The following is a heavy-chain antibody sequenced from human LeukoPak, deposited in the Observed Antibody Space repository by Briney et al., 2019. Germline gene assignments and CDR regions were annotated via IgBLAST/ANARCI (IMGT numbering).Heavy chain of an antibody. V-gene: IGHV3-66*01. CDR1: GFTFSTKY. CDR3: ARFSDWLFTYFDY. CDR2: FYSGGST. J-gene: IGHJ4*02. D-gene: IGHD3-9*01. Sequence: GGSLRLSCAASGFTFSTKYISWVRQAPGQGLEWVSLFYSGGSTYYADSVTCRFTISRDNSKSTLYLQMNNLRADDTAVYYCARFSDWLFTYFDYWGQGTLVTVSS.